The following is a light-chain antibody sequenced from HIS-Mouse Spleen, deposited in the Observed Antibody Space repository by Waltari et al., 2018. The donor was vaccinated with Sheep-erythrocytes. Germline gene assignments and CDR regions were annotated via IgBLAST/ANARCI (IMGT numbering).Light chain of an antibody. CDR2: ECS. CDR1: SSDVGSYNL. Sequence: QSALTQPASVSGSPGQSITISCTGTSSDVGSYNLVSWYQQHPGKATKLMIYECSKRPSGVSKRCSGSKSGNTASLTISGLQAEDEADYYCCSYAGSSTFVFGTGTKVTVL. CDR3: CSYAGSSTFV. J-gene: IGLJ1*01. V-gene: IGLV2-23*01.